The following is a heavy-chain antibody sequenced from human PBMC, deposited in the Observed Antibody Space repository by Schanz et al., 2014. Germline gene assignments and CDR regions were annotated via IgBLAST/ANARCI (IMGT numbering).Heavy chain of an antibody. CDR3: EKDLYNYGIFDS. CDR2: MSGSGSTA. J-gene: IGHJ5*01. V-gene: IGHV3-23*01. Sequence: EVQLLESGGGLVQPGGSLRLSCVASGFTFFGSFAMSWVRQAPGKGLEWVSGMSGSGSTADYADSVKGRFTISRDNSRKTLYLQMNSLRADDTAVYYCEKDLYNYGIFDSWGQGTLVTVSS. CDR1: GFTFFGSFA. D-gene: IGHD3-16*01.